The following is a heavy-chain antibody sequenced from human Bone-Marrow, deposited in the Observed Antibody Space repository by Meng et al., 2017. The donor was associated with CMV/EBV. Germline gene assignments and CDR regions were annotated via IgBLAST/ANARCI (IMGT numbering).Heavy chain of an antibody. CDR3: ARDLKEDCSSTSCYRDYYYYGMAV. Sequence: ASVKVSCKASGYTFTGYYMHWVRQAPGQGLEWMGWINPNSGGTNYAQKFQGRVTMTTDTSASTACMELRSLRSDDTAVYYCARDLKEDCSSTSCYRDYYYYGMAVWGPGATVTCSS. D-gene: IGHD2-2*02. J-gene: IGHJ6*01. CDR1: GYTFTGYY. V-gene: IGHV1-2*02. CDR2: INPNSGGT.